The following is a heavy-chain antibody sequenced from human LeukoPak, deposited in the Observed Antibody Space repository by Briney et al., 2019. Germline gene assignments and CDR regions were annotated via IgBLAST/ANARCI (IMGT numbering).Heavy chain of an antibody. CDR1: GFTFSSYW. Sequence: GGSLRLSCAASGFTFSSYWMSWVRQAPGKGLEWVANIKQDGSEKYYVDSVKGRFTISRDNAKNSLYLQMNSLRAEDAAVYYCASQGFTIFGPRPSAFDIWGQGTMVTVSS. CDR3: ASQGFTIFGPRPSAFDI. CDR2: IKQDGSEK. V-gene: IGHV3-7*01. D-gene: IGHD3-3*01. J-gene: IGHJ3*02.